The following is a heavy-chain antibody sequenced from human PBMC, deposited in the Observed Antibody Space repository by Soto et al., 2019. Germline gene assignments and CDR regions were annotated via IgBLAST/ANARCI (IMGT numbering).Heavy chain of an antibody. V-gene: IGHV1-69*01. CDR1: GGTFSSYA. J-gene: IGHJ4*02. D-gene: IGHD2-2*01. CDR2: IIPIFGTA. CDR3: ASGIVVVPAAILSNFDY. Sequence: QVQLVQSGAEVKKPGSSVKVSCKASGGTFSSYAISWVRQAPGQGLERMGGIIPIFGTANYAQKFQGRVTITADESTSTAYMELSSLRSEDTAVYYCASGIVVVPAAILSNFDYWGQGTLVTVSS.